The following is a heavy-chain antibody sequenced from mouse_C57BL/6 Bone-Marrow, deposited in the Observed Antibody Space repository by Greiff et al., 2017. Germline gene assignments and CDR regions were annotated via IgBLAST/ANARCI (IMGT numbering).Heavy chain of an antibody. CDR3: ARRGSSYDYFDY. CDR1: GYSITSGYD. J-gene: IGHJ2*01. D-gene: IGHD1-1*01. Sequence: DVHLVESGPGMVKPSQSLSLTCTVTGYSITSGYDWHWIRHFPGNKLEWMGYISYSGSTNYNPSLKSRISITHDTSKNHFFLKLNSVTTEDTATYYCARRGSSYDYFDYWGQGTTLTVSS. V-gene: IGHV3-1*01. CDR2: ISYSGST.